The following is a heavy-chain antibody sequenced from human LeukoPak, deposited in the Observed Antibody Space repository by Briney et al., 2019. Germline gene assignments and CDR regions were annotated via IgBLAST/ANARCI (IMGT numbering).Heavy chain of an antibody. CDR1: GYTFSTYW. CDR2: MKGDGSEI. D-gene: IGHD3-9*01. CDR3: ARPGYTAGYDL. Sequence: GGSLRLSCAASGYTFSTYWMTWVRQAPGKGLEWVANMKGDGSEIYYVDSVKGRFTISRDNAKNLLYLQMNSLRAEDTAVYYCARPGYTAGYDLWGQGTLVTVSS. V-gene: IGHV3-7*01. J-gene: IGHJ3*01.